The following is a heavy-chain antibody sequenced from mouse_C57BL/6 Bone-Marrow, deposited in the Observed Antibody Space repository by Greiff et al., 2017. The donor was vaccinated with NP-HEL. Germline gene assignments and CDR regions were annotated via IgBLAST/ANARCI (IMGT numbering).Heavy chain of an antibody. CDR3: ARGGYYDYWFAY. CDR1: GFTFSSYG. Sequence: EVKLMESGGDLVKPGGSLKLSCAASGFTFSSYGMSWVRQTPDKRLEWVATISSGGSYTYYPDSVKGRFTISRDNAKNTLYLQMSSLKSEDTAMYYCARGGYYDYWFAYWGQGTLVTVSA. V-gene: IGHV5-6*01. CDR2: ISSGGSYT. J-gene: IGHJ3*01. D-gene: IGHD2-4*01.